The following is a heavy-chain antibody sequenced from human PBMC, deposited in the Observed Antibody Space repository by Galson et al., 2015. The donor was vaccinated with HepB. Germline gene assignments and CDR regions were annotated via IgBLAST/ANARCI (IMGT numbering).Heavy chain of an antibody. CDR1: GYTFTSYD. CDR2: MNPNSGNT. V-gene: IGHV1-8*01. D-gene: IGHD2-21*01. CDR3: ARGLVVIPSYYMDV. Sequence: SVKVSCKASGYTFTSYDINWVRQATGQGLEWMGWMNPNSGNTGYAQKFQGRVTMTRNTSISTAYMELSSLRSEDTAVYYCARGLVVIPSYYMDVWGKGTTVTVSS. J-gene: IGHJ6*03.